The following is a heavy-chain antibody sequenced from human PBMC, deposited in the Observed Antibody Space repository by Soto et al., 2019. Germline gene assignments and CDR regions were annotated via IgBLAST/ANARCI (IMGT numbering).Heavy chain of an antibody. CDR2: ISYDGSNK. CDR3: AKDRRPNYYGMDV. CDR1: GFTFSSYG. D-gene: IGHD6-25*01. Sequence: QVQLVESGGGVVQPGRSLRLSCAASGFTFSSYGMHWVRQAPGKGLEWVAVISYDGSNKYYADSVKGRFTISRDNSKNTLYPQMNSLRAEDTAVYYCAKDRRPNYYGMDVWGQGTTVTVSS. V-gene: IGHV3-30*18. J-gene: IGHJ6*02.